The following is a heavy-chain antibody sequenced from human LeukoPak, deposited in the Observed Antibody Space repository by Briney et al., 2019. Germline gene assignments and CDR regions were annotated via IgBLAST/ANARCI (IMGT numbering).Heavy chain of an antibody. V-gene: IGHV1-2*02. J-gene: IGHJ5*02. CDR2: INPNSGGT. D-gene: IGHD2-2*01. Sequence: ASVKVSCKASGYTFTGYYMHWVRQAPGQRLEWMGWINPNSGGTNYAQKFQGRVTMTRDTSTSTAYMELSRLRSDDTAVYYCARDQGYCSSTSCYCWCDPWGQGTLVTVSS. CDR3: ARDQGYCSSTSCYCWCDP. CDR1: GYTFTGYY.